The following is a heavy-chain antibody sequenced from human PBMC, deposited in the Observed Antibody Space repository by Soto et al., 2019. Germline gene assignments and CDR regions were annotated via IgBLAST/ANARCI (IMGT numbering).Heavy chain of an antibody. J-gene: IGHJ5*02. CDR2: IYYSGST. Sequence: SETLSLTCTVSGGSISSGGYYWSWIRQHPGKGLECIGYIYYSGSTHYNPSLKSRVTISVDTSNNQFSLKLSSVTAADTAVYYCARDRMGLGSTIPNWFDPWGQGTLVTVSS. V-gene: IGHV4-31*03. CDR3: ARDRMGLGSTIPNWFDP. CDR1: GGSISSGGYY. D-gene: IGHD2-2*01.